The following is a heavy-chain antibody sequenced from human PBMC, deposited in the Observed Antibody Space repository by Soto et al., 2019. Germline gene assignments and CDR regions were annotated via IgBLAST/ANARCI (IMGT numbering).Heavy chain of an antibody. Sequence: VQLVESGGGLVKPGGSLRLSCAASGFTFSSYGMHWVRQAPGKGLEWVAVISYDGSNKYYADSVKGRFTISRDNSKNTLYLQMNSLRAEDTAVYYCAAVVVAADYYYYGMDVWGQGTTVTVSS. D-gene: IGHD2-15*01. CDR2: ISYDGSNK. V-gene: IGHV3-30*03. CDR3: AAVVVAADYYYYGMDV. J-gene: IGHJ6*02. CDR1: GFTFSSYG.